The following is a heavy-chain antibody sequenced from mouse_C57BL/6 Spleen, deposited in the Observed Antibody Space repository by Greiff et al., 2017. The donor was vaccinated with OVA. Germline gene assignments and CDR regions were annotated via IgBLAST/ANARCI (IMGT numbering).Heavy chain of an antibody. CDR3: AARAWHDY. V-gene: IGHV1-50*01. CDR2: IDPSDSYT. D-gene: IGHD3-3*01. J-gene: IGHJ2*01. Sequence: QVHVKQPGAELVKPGASVKLSCKASGYTFTSYWMQWVKQRPGQGLEWIGEIDPSDSYTNYNQKFKGKATLTVDTSSSTAYMQLSSLTSEDSAVYYCAARAWHDYWGQGTTLTVSS. CDR1: GYTFTSYW.